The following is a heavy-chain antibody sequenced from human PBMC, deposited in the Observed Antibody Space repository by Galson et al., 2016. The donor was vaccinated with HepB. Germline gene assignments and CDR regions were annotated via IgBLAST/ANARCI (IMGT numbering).Heavy chain of an antibody. J-gene: IGHJ3*02. CDR2: IYPSDSDI. D-gene: IGHD3-10*01. CDR1: GYIFTTYW. V-gene: IGHV5-51*01. Sequence: QSGAEVKKPGESLKISCKASGYIFTTYWIAWVRQMPGKGLEWVAIIYPSDSDIRYSPSFQGHVTVSADQAINTAYLQWSSLRASDTAIYYCARVRLYNYGLEVFDIWGQGTMVTVSS. CDR3: ARVRLYNYGLEVFDI.